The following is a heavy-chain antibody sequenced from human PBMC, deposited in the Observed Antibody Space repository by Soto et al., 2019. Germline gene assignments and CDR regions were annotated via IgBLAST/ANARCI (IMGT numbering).Heavy chain of an antibody. D-gene: IGHD3-22*01. CDR3: ARTGPYSSGNN. CDR1: GGSFSGYY. Sequence: SETLSLTCAVYGGSFSGYYWTWIRQPPGTGLEWIGEINHSGSTNYNPSLKSRVTISRDMSKNEFSLKLTSVTAADTAVYYCARTGPYSSGNNWGQGTLVTVSS. J-gene: IGHJ4*02. V-gene: IGHV4-34*01. CDR2: INHSGST.